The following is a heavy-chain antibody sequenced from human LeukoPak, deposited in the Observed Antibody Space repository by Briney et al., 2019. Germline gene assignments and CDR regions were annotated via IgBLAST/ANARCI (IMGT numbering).Heavy chain of an antibody. CDR1: GYTFTGYY. Sequence: GASVKVSCKASGYTFTGYYIHWVRQAPGQGLEWMGWINPYTGDTNSAQKFQGRVTMTRDTSISTAYMEMSRLRSDDTAVYYCARESVPAVAARRGLNYWGQGTLVAVSS. CDR2: INPYTGDT. V-gene: IGHV1-2*02. J-gene: IGHJ4*02. CDR3: ARESVPAVAARRGLNY. D-gene: IGHD6-6*01.